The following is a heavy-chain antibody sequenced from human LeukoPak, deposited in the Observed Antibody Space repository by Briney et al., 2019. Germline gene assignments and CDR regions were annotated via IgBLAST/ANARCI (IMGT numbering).Heavy chain of an antibody. CDR1: GFTFSSYV. J-gene: IGHJ4*02. D-gene: IGHD3-9*01. V-gene: IGHV3-15*01. CDR3: TTDYDILPLQD. CDR2: IKSKTDGGTT. Sequence: GGSLRLSCAASGFTFSSYVMHWVRQAPGKGLEWVGRIKSKTDGGTTDYTAPVKGRFTISRDDSKNTLYLQVNSLKTEDTAVYYCTTDYDILPLQDWGQGTLVTVSS.